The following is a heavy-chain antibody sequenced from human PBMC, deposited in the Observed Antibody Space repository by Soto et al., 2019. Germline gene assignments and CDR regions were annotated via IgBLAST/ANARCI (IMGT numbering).Heavy chain of an antibody. CDR1: GYTFSSWG. V-gene: IGHV1-18*01. Sequence: ASVKVSCKASGYTFSSWGFSWVRQAPGQGLEWMGWITTYNGNTHYAQKFQGRVTMTTDTSTSTAYMELRSLRSDDTAVYYCATEMATINDYWGQGTLVTVSS. D-gene: IGHD5-12*01. CDR3: ATEMATINDY. CDR2: ITTYNGNT. J-gene: IGHJ4*02.